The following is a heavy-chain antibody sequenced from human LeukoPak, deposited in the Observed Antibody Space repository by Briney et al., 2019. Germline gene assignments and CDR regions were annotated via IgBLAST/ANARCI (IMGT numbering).Heavy chain of an antibody. V-gene: IGHV1-3*01. Sequence: ASVKVSCKASGYTFTSYAMHWVRQAPGQRLEWMGWINAGNGNTKYSQKFQGRVTITKDTSASTAYMALSSLRSEDTAVYYCARGGDYGDLKGFDPWGQGTLVTVSS. CDR1: GYTFTSYA. D-gene: IGHD4-17*01. CDR2: INAGNGNT. J-gene: IGHJ5*02. CDR3: ARGGDYGDLKGFDP.